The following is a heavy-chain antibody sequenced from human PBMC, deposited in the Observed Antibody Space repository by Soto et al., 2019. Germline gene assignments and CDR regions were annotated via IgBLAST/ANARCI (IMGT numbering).Heavy chain of an antibody. V-gene: IGHV3-15*07. CDR2: IKRKIVVGTT. CDR1: GFTFSNVW. Sequence: EVQLVESGGGLVKPGGSLRLSCAASGFTFSNVWMNWVRRAPGRGLGWLGGIKRKIVVGTTDYAAPGKGRFTISRDDSKNTLYLQMNSLKTEDTAVYYCTPLALKYSSGWYEFSDWGQGTLVTVSS. D-gene: IGHD6-19*01. J-gene: IGHJ4*02. CDR3: TPLALKYSSGWYEFSD.